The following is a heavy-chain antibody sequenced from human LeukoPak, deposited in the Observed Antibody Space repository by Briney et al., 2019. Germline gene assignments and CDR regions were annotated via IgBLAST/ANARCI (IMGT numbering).Heavy chain of an antibody. CDR2: IKSKTDGGTT. V-gene: IGHV3-15*01. CDR3: TTVGGYYDFWSGRSY. CDR1: GFTFSNAW. D-gene: IGHD3-3*01. Sequence: GGSLRLSCAASGFTFSNAWMSWVRQAPGNGLEWVGRIKSKTDGGTTDYAAPVKGRFTISRDDSKNTLYLQMNSLKTEDTAVYYCTTVGGYYDFWSGRSYWGQGTLVTVSS. J-gene: IGHJ4*02.